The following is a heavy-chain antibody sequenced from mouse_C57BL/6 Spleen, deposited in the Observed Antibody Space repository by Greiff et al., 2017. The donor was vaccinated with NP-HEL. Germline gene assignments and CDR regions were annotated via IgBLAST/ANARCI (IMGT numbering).Heavy chain of an antibody. D-gene: IGHD4-1*01. CDR1: GYAFTNYL. V-gene: IGHV1-54*01. Sequence: VQLQQSGAELVRPGTSVKVSCKASGYAFTNYLIEWVKQRPGQGLEWIGVINPGSGGTNYNEKFKGKATLTADKSSSTAYMQLSSLTSEDSAVYFCARSLTVTAWFAYWGQGTLVTVSA. CDR3: ARSLTVTAWFAY. CDR2: INPGSGGT. J-gene: IGHJ3*01.